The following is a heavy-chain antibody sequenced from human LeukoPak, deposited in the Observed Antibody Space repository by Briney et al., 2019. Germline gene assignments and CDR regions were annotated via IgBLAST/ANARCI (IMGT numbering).Heavy chain of an antibody. CDR1: GGSISSYY. V-gene: IGHV4-4*07. J-gene: IGHJ6*02. CDR2: IYTSGST. CDR3: ARSLVPGTAAPNYYYYYGMDV. D-gene: IGHD6-13*01. Sequence: PSETLSLTCTVSGGSISSYYWSWLRQPAGKGLEWIGRIYTSGSTNYNPSLKSRVTMSVDTSKNQFSLKLSSVTAADTAVYYCARSLVPGTAAPNYYYYYGMDVWGQGTTVTVSS.